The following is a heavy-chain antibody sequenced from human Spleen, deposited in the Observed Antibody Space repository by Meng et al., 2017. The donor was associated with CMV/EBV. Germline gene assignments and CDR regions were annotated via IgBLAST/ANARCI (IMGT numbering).Heavy chain of an antibody. CDR2: IYYSGST. J-gene: IGHJ4*02. V-gene: IGHV4-38-2*02. CDR3: ARAKVVAGTFDY. CDR1: GYSISSGYY. Sequence: SETLSLTCTVSGYSISSGYYWGWIRQPPGKGLEWIGYIYYSGSTNYNPSLKSRVTISVDTSKNQFSLKLSSVTAADTAVYYCARAKVVAGTFDYWGQGTLVTVSS. D-gene: IGHD6-19*01.